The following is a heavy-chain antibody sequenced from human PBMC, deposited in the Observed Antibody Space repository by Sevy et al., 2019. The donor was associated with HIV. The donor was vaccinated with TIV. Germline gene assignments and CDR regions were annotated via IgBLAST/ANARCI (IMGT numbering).Heavy chain of an antibody. CDR2: INHSGST. V-gene: IGHV4-34*01. CDR1: GGSFSGYY. D-gene: IGHD2-2*01. Sequence: SETLFLTCAVYGGSFSGYYWNWIRQSPGKRLEWIGEINHSGSTHYNPSLKSRVTISVDTSKNQFSLRLNSVTAADTAVYYCARAPPVVVVPGAPSWFDPSGQGTLVTVSS. CDR3: ARAPPVVVVPGAPSWFDP. J-gene: IGHJ5*02.